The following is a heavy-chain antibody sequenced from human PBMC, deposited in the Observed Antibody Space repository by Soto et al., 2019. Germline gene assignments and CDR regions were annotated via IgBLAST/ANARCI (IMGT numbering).Heavy chain of an antibody. Sequence: PGGSLRLSCAASGFTFRTYAMSWVRQAPGKGLEWVSTISGSGGAIHYADSVKGRLTISRDNSDNTLYLQMSSLRAEDTAVYYCARGGDIVVVPSAIDYWGTGTLVTVSS. V-gene: IGHV3-23*01. J-gene: IGHJ4*02. CDR3: ARGGDIVVVPSAIDY. CDR1: GFTFRTYA. CDR2: ISGSGGAI. D-gene: IGHD2-2*02.